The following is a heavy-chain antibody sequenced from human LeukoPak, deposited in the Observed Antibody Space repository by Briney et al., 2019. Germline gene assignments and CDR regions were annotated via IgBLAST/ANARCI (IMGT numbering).Heavy chain of an antibody. CDR3: ARQKFSSIAAAGDLDY. CDR2: IYPGDSDT. V-gene: IGHV5-51*01. D-gene: IGHD6-13*01. Sequence: GESLKISCKGSGYSFTSYWIGWVRQMPGKGLEWMGIIYPGDSDTRYSPSFQGQVTISADKSISTAYLQWSSLKASDTATYYCARQKFSSIAAAGDLDYWGQGTLVTVSS. J-gene: IGHJ4*02. CDR1: GYSFTSYW.